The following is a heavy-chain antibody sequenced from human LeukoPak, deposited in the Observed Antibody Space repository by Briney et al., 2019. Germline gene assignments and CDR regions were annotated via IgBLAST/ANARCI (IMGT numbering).Heavy chain of an antibody. CDR3: ARNKRRNWFDP. CDR2: INHSGST. CDR1: GGSFSGYY. J-gene: IGHJ5*02. D-gene: IGHD1/OR15-1a*01. Sequence: SETLSLTCAVYGGSFSGYYWSWIRQPPGKGLEWIGEINHSGSTNYNPSLKSRVTISVDTSKNQFSLKLSSVTAADTAVYYCARNKRRNWFDPWGQGTLVAASS. V-gene: IGHV4-34*01.